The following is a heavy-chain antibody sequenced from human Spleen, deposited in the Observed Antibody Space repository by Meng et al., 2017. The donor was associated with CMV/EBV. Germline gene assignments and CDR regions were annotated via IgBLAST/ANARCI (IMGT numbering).Heavy chain of an antibody. Sequence: ASVKVSCKASGYTFTDHYFHWVRQAPGQGLEWMGWIHPQSGVTNYAQKFQGRVIMTRNTSISTAYMELSSLRSEDTAVYYCAREGAIAARPGLVYWGQGTLVTVSS. D-gene: IGHD6-6*01. CDR2: IHPQSGVT. V-gene: IGHV1-2*02. CDR3: AREGAIAARPGLVY. CDR1: GYTFTDHY. J-gene: IGHJ4*02.